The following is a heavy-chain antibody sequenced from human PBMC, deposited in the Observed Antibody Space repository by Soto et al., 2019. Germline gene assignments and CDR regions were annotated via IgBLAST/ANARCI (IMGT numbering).Heavy chain of an antibody. V-gene: IGHV1-46*01. CDR1: GYTFTSYY. CDR2: INPSGGST. CDR3: ARGDDCGGDRYPFGYYYGMDV. Sequence: ASVKVSCKASGYTFTSYYMHWVRQAPGQGLEWMGIINPSGGSTSYAQKFQGRVTMTRDTSTSTVYMELSSLRSEDTAVYYCARGDDCGGDRYPFGYYYGMDVWGQGTTVTVSS. D-gene: IGHD2-21*02. J-gene: IGHJ6*02.